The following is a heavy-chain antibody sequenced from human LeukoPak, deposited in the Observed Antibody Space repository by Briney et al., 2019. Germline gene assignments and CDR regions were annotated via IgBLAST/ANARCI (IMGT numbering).Heavy chain of an antibody. CDR1: GYTFTSYA. CDR2: INAGNGNT. J-gene: IGHJ4*02. D-gene: IGHD5-18*01. CDR3: ARASGYSYGVNY. V-gene: IGHV1-3*01. Sequence: ASVKVSCKASGYTFTSYAMHWVRQAPGQRLEWMGWINAGNGNTKYSQKFQGRVTITRDTSASTAYMELSSLRSEDTAVCYCARASGYSYGVNYWGQETLVTVSS.